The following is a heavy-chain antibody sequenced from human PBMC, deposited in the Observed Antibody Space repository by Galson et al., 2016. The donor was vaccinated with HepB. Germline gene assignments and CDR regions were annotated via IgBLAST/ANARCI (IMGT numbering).Heavy chain of an antibody. CDR2: INTNNGDA. J-gene: IGHJ4*02. CDR3: ARDPLAL. CDR1: GYTFIDYA. V-gene: IGHV7-4-1*02. Sequence: SVKVSCKAYGYTFIDYAMNWVRQAPGQGLEWVGWINTNNGDATYAQGFTGRFVFSMDTSVSTAFLQISSLKVDDTAVYYCARDPLALWGQGTLVTVSS.